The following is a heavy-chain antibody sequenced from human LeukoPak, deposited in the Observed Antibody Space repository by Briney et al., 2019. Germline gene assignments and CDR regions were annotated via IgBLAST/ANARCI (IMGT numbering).Heavy chain of an antibody. Sequence: SETLSLTCSVSGGSISTNLHYWGWIRQSPGKGLEWIGDISYSGNNYYNPSLESRVTISEGTSKNQFSLKLSSVTAADTAVYYCVRHAHDPTFDFWGQGILVTVSS. J-gene: IGHJ4*02. V-gene: IGHV4-39*01. CDR3: VRHAHDPTFDF. CDR1: GGSISTNLHY. CDR2: ISYSGNN.